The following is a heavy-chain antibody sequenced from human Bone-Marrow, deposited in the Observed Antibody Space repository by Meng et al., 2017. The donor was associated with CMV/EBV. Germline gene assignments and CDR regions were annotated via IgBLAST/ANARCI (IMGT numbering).Heavy chain of an antibody. CDR2: IKQDGSEK. Sequence: GGSLRLSCAASGFTFSSYWMSWVRQAPGKGLEWVANIKQDGSEKYYVDSVKGRFTISRDNAKNSLYLQMNSLRAEDTAVYYCARVVPGQLALVDYWGQGTLVTVSS. CDR1: GFTFSSYW. J-gene: IGHJ4*02. CDR3: ARVVPGQLALVDY. D-gene: IGHD1-1*01. V-gene: IGHV3-7*01.